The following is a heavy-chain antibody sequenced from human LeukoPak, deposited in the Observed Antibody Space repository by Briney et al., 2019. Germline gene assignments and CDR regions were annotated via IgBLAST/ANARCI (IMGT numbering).Heavy chain of an antibody. CDR1: GYTFTSYA. CDR2: INAGNGNT. V-gene: IGHV1-3*01. Sequence: APVKVSCKASGYTFTSYAMHWVRQAPGQRLEWMGWINAGNGNTKYSQKFQGRVTITRDTSASTAYMELSSLRSEDTAVYNCAREIRTTPYYYDSSPPNNWFDPWGQGTLVTVSS. CDR3: AREIRTTPYYYDSSPPNNWFDP. J-gene: IGHJ5*02. D-gene: IGHD3-22*01.